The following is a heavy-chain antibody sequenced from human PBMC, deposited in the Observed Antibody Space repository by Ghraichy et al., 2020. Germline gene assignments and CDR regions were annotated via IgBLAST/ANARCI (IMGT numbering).Heavy chain of an antibody. J-gene: IGHJ6*02. Sequence: SGPTLVKPTQTLTLTCTFSGFSLSTSGMCVNWLRQPPGKALEWLALIDSDDDKYYSPSLKTRLTISKDTSKNQVVLTMTNMDPVDTATYYCARQWDHTMDVWGQGTTVAVSS. D-gene: IGHD1-26*01. CDR3: ARQWDHTMDV. V-gene: IGHV2-70*01. CDR1: GFSLSTSGMC. CDR2: IDSDDDK.